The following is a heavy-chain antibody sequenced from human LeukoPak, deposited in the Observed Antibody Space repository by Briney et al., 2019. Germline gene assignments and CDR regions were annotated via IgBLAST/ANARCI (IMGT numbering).Heavy chain of an antibody. CDR1: GFIFSTYW. J-gene: IGHJ4*02. Sequence: GGSLRLSCTASGFIFSTYWINWVRQSPGKGLVWVALINGDGSTTTHADSVKGRFTISRVNAKNTAYLQMNSLRDEDTAVYYCARDYAGSPDYWGQGTLVTVSA. CDR3: ARDYAGSPDY. D-gene: IGHD3-10*01. CDR2: INGDGSTT. V-gene: IGHV3-74*03.